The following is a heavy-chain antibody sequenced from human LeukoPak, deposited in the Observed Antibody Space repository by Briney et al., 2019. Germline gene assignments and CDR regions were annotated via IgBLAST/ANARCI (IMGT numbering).Heavy chain of an antibody. Sequence: KFQGRVTITRDTSASTAYMELSSLRSEDTAVYYCARGGIGFYCSTSCYSPFDYWGQGTLVTVSS. D-gene: IGHD2-2*01. CDR3: ARGGIGFYCSTSCYSPFDY. J-gene: IGHJ4*02. V-gene: IGHV1-3*01.